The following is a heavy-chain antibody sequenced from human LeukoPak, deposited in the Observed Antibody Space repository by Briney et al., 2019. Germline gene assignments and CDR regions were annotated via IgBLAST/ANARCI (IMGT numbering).Heavy chain of an antibody. D-gene: IGHD6-13*01. CDR3: ARESPSSSWSFDY. CDR1: GFTFSNYW. J-gene: IGHJ4*02. Sequence: GGSLRLSCAASGFTFSNYWMHWVRQAPRKGLEWVSVIYSGGSTYYADSVKGRFTISRDNSKNTLYLQMNSLRAEDTAVYYCARESPSSSWSFDYWGQGTLVTVSS. V-gene: IGHV3-53*01. CDR2: IYSGGST.